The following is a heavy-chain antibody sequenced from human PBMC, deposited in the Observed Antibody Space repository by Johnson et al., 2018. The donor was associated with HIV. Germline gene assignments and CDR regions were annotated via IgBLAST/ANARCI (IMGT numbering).Heavy chain of an antibody. CDR3: VRDLWGVGAFDI. CDR2: ISYDGTYK. Sequence: QMLLVESGGGMVQPGRSLRLSCAASGFTFTTYALHWVRRAPGKGLECVAVISYDGTYKYYADSVKGRFTISRDNSGNTLYLEMNSLRAEDTAVYYCVRDLWGVGAFDIWGQGTMVTVSS. D-gene: IGHD2-21*01. V-gene: IGHV3-30*04. J-gene: IGHJ3*02. CDR1: GFTFTTYA.